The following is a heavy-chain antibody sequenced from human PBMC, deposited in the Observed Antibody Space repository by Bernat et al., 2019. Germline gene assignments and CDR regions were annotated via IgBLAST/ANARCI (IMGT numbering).Heavy chain of an antibody. CDR2: INSDGSST. D-gene: IGHD2-21*01. CDR3: ARCGGDCYSRDAVDI. CDR1: GFTFSSYW. J-gene: IGHJ3*02. V-gene: IGHV3-74*01. Sequence: EVQLVESGGGLVQPGGSLRLSCAASGFTFSSYWMHWVRQAPGKGLVWVSRINSDGSSTSYADSVKGRFTISRDNAKNTLYLQMNSLRAEDTAVYYCARCGGDCYSRDAVDIWGQGKMVTVSS.